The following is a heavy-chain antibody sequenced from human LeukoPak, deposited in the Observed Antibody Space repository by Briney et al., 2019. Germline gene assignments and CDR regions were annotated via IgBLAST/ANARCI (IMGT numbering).Heavy chain of an antibody. J-gene: IGHJ4*02. Sequence: GGSLRLSCAASGFTFSNYGMHWVRQAPGEGLEWVAFIHYDGSNKYYADSVKGRFTVSRDNSKNTLYLQMNSLRAEDTAVYYCAKDSRDWGQGTLVTVSS. CDR3: AKDSRD. CDR1: GFTFSNYG. V-gene: IGHV3-30*02. CDR2: IHYDGSNK. D-gene: IGHD5-24*01.